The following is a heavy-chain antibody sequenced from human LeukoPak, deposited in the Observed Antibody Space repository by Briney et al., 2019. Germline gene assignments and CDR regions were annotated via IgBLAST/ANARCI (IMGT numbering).Heavy chain of an antibody. CDR2: IYYSGST. CDR1: GGSISSSSYY. V-gene: IGHV4-39*01. Sequence: SETLSLTCTVSGGSISSSSYYWGWIRQPPGKGLEWIGSIYYSGSTYYNPSLKSRVTISVDTSKNQFSLKLSSVTAADTAVYYCARMYYDFWSGYYPAAPFDYWGQGTLVTVSS. J-gene: IGHJ4*02. D-gene: IGHD3-3*01. CDR3: ARMYYDFWSGYYPAAPFDY.